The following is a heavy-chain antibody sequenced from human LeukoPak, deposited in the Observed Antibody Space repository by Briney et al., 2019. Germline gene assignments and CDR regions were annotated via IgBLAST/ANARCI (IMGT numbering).Heavy chain of an antibody. J-gene: IGHJ3*02. D-gene: IGHD3-22*01. Sequence: AGGSLRLSCAASGFTFSSYAMHWVRQAPGKGPEWVAVISYDGSNKYYADSVKGRFTISRDNSKNTLYLQMNSLRAEDTAVYYCARDSGPAVVAELWAFDIWGQGTMVTVSS. CDR1: GFTFSSYA. CDR2: ISYDGSNK. CDR3: ARDSGPAVVAELWAFDI. V-gene: IGHV3-30*01.